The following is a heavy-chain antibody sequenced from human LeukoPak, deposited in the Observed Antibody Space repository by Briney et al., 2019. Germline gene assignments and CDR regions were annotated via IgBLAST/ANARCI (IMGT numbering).Heavy chain of an antibody. CDR2: INHSGST. CDR1: GGSFSGYY. Sequence: SETLSLTCAVYGGSFSGYYWSWIRQPPGKGLEWIGEINHSGSTNYNPSLKSRVTISVDTSKNQFSLKLSSVTAADTAVYYCARGGHYDSSGYYLTDAFDIWGQGTMVTVSS. J-gene: IGHJ3*02. V-gene: IGHV4-34*01. D-gene: IGHD3-22*01. CDR3: ARGGHYDSSGYYLTDAFDI.